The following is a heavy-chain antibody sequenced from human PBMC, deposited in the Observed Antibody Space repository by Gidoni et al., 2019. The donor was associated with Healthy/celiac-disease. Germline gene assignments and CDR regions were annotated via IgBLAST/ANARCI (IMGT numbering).Heavy chain of an antibody. CDR3: ARAGPGDFWSGYNNWFDP. V-gene: IGHV4-59*01. Sequence: QVQLQESGPGLVKPSETLSLTCTVSGGSISSYYWSWIRQPPGKGLEWIGYIYYSGSTNYNPSLKSRVTISVDTSKNQFSLKLSSVTAADTAVYYCARAGPGDFWSGYNNWFDPWGQGTLVTVSS. CDR2: IYYSGST. CDR1: GGSISSYY. D-gene: IGHD3-3*01. J-gene: IGHJ5*02.